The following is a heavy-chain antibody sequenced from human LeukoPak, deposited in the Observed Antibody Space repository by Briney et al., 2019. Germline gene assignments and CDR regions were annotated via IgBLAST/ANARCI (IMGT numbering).Heavy chain of an antibody. D-gene: IGHD3-22*01. CDR2: IYHSGST. CDR1: GGSISSGGYY. CDR3: ARDFHYYEGFNWFDP. V-gene: IGHV4-30-2*01. Sequence: SETLSLTCTVSGGSISSGGYYWSWIRQPPGKGLEWIGYIYHSGSTYYNPSLKSRVTISVDRSKNQFSLKLSSVTAADTAVYYCARDFHYYEGFNWFDPWGQGTLVTVSS. J-gene: IGHJ5*02.